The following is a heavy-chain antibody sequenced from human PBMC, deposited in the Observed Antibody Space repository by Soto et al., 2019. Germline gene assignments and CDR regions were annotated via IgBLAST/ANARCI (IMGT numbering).Heavy chain of an antibody. CDR2: ISYDGSNK. J-gene: IGHJ4*02. CDR3: AKGFDGDDSSGYFDY. V-gene: IGHV3-30*18. CDR1: GFTCSSYG. Sequence: SLRRSCAASGFTCSSYGMHWVRHSPGKGLEWVAVISYDGSNKYYADSVKGRFTISRDNSKNTLYLQMNSLRAEDTAVYYCAKGFDGDDSSGYFDYWGQGTLVTVSS. D-gene: IGHD3-22*01.